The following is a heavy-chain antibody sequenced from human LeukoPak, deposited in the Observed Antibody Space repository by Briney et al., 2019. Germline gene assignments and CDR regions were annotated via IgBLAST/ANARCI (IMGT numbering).Heavy chain of an antibody. J-gene: IGHJ4*02. V-gene: IGHV4-59*11. CDR3: ARGVAARQDY. CDR1: GGSISSHY. Sequence: SETLSLTCTVSGGSISSHYWSWIRQPPGKGLEWIGYIYYSGSTNYNPSLKSRVTISVDTSKSQFSLKLSSVTAADTAVYYCARGVAARQDYWGQGTLVTVSS. D-gene: IGHD6-6*01. CDR2: IYYSGST.